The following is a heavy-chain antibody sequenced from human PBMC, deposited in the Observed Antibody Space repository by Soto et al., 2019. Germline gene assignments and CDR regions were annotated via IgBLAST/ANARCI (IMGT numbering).Heavy chain of an antibody. CDR2: IIPIFGTA. Sequence: SVKVSCQASGGTLSSYAIGWVRQAPGQGLEWMGGIIPIFGTANYAQKFQGRVTITADESTSTAYMELSSLRSEDTAVYYCARDICSGGSCYSEYYYYYGMDVWGQGTTVTVSS. CDR1: GGTLSSYA. J-gene: IGHJ6*02. V-gene: IGHV1-69*13. CDR3: ARDICSGGSCYSEYYYYYGMDV. D-gene: IGHD2-15*01.